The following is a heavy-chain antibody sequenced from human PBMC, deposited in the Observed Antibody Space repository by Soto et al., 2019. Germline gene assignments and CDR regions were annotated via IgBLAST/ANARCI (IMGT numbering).Heavy chain of an antibody. CDR3: ARPGTILGRNGMDV. CDR2: ISGYNGYT. Sequence: QAQLVQSGAEVKKPGASLKVSCKTSGYTFNTYGISWVRQVPGQGPEWMGWISGYNGYTKYAQKFQGRVTMTTDTSTSKAYMDMRSLRSYDTAVYFCARPGTILGRNGMDVWGQGTTVIVSS. CDR1: GYTFNTYG. D-gene: IGHD3-3*01. J-gene: IGHJ6*02. V-gene: IGHV1-18*04.